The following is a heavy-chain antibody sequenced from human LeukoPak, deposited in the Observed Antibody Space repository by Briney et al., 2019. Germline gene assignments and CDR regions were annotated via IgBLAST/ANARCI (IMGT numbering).Heavy chain of an antibody. V-gene: IGHV3-74*01. Sequence: GGSLRLSCAASGFTFSSYWMHWVRQAPGKGLVWVSRINSDGSSTSYADSVKGRFTISRDNAKNTLYLQMNSLRAEDTAVYYCARDLPGIAGYTYGRGIDYWGQGTLVTVSS. CDR2: INSDGSST. J-gene: IGHJ4*02. CDR1: GFTFSSYW. D-gene: IGHD5-18*01. CDR3: ARDLPGIAGYTYGRGIDY.